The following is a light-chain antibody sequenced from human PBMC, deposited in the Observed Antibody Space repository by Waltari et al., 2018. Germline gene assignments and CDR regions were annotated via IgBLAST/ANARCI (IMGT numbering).Light chain of an antibody. CDR3: QQNYRTPFT. CDR2: GDS. Sequence: DLQMTQSSSSPSASVRDRVPITCRTSESVSNILHWYQLRPGKAPTLLIFGDSSLDGGAPSRFSGSGSGTEFTLTISSLQPEDFATYYCQQNYRTPFTFGQGTKLEI. V-gene: IGKV1-39*01. J-gene: IGKJ2*01. CDR1: ESVSNI.